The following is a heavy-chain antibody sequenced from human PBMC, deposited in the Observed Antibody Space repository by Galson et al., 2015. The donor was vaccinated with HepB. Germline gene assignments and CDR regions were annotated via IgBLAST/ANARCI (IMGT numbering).Heavy chain of an antibody. Sequence: SETLSLTCTVSGGSISSYYWSWIRQPPGKGLEWIGYIYYSGSTNYNPSLKSRVTISVDTSKNQFSLKLSSVTAADTAVYYCARDAWGRYYYYGMDVWGHGTTVAVSS. V-gene: IGHV4-59*01. CDR3: ARDAWGRYYYYGMDV. D-gene: IGHD3-16*01. J-gene: IGHJ6*02. CDR2: IYYSGST. CDR1: GGSISSYY.